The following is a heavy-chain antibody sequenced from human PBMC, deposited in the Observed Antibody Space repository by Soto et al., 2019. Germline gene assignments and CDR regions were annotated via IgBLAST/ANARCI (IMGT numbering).Heavy chain of an antibody. V-gene: IGHV3-30*03. CDR2: ISYDGSNT. CDR1: GFPFTTYG. CDR3: VGGQYYFDY. D-gene: IGHD3-10*01. Sequence: QVQLVESGGGVVQPGRSLRLSCAASGFPFTTYGMHWVREGPGKGLEWVAVISYDGSNTYYADSVKGCFTISRDNSKNTLYLQMNSLRPEDTALYYCVGGQYYFDYRGQGTLVTVSS. J-gene: IGHJ4*02.